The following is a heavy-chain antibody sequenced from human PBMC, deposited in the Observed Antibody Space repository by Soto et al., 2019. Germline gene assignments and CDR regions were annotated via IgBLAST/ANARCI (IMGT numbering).Heavy chain of an antibody. CDR1: GYTFTGYY. J-gene: IGHJ6*03. V-gene: IGHV1-2*04. CDR2: INPNSGGT. D-gene: IGHD3-3*01. CDR3: VRGTAGDFWSGYYSSTYMDV. Sequence: GASVKVSCKASGYTFTGYYMHWVRQAPGQGLEWMGWINPNSGGTNYAQKFQGWVTMTRDTSISTAYMELRRLRSDDTAVYYCVRGTAGDFWSGYYSSTYMDVWGKGTTVTVSS.